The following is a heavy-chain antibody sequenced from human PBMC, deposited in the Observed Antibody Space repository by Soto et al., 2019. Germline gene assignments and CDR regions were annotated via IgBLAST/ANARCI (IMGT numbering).Heavy chain of an antibody. Sequence: GASVKVSCKASGYTFTSYAMHWVRQAPGQRLERMGWINAGNGNTKYSQKFQGRVTITRDTSASTAYMELSSLRSEDTAVYYCAKNLVRGVINNWFDPWGQGTLVTVSS. V-gene: IGHV1-3*01. D-gene: IGHD3-10*01. CDR3: AKNLVRGVINNWFDP. CDR1: GYTFTSYA. J-gene: IGHJ5*02. CDR2: INAGNGNT.